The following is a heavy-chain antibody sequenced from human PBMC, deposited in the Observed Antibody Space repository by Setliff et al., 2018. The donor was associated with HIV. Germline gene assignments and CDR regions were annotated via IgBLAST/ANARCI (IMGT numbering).Heavy chain of an antibody. J-gene: IGHJ4*02. V-gene: IGHV3-7*01. CDR1: GFNFSTFW. CDR2: IKPDGSSK. D-gene: IGHD3-16*01. Sequence: GESLTISCAASGFNFSTFWMGWVRQAPGKGREWVAHIKPDGSSKKYVDSVKGRFTISRDNAKDSLYLQMHSLRAEDTAVYVCVRWGLPYGIDAWGQGTLVTVSS. CDR3: VRWGLPYGIDA.